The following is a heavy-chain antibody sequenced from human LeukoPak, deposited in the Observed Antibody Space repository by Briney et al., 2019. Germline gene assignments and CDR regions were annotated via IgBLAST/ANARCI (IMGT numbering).Heavy chain of an antibody. CDR2: ISYDGSNE. CDR1: GFTFSSYW. CDR3: AKDLRGTMVRGVIGY. V-gene: IGHV3-30*18. J-gene: IGHJ4*02. D-gene: IGHD3-10*01. Sequence: GGSLRLSCAASGFTFSSYWMSWVRQAPGKGLEWVAVISYDGSNEYYADSVKGRFTISRDNSKNTLYLQMNSLRAEDTAVYYCAKDLRGTMVRGVIGYWGQGTLVTVSS.